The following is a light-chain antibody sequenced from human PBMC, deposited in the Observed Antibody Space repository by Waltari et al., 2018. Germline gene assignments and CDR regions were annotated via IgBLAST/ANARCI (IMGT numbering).Light chain of an antibody. CDR2: EVS. CDR1: ASALGPYFF. V-gene: IGLV2-14*01. Sequence: QSALTQPASVSGSPGQPLPISCPGTASALGPYFFFSWYQQHPGKAPHLIIYEVSNRPSGISNRFSASKSGNTASLTISGLQAEDEADYYCSSYTTSSAPGVFGTGTRVTVL. CDR3: SSYTTSSAPGV. J-gene: IGLJ1*01.